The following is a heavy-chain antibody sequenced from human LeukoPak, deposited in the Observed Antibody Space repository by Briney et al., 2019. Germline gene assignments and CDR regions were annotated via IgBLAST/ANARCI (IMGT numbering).Heavy chain of an antibody. J-gene: IGHJ6*03. CDR2: IDWDDDK. D-gene: IGHD6-13*01. CDR3: AHELGYYYYMDV. V-gene: IGHV2-70*11. Sequence: SGPTLVNPTQTLTLTCTFSGFSLSTSGMCVSWIRQPPGKALEWLARIDWDDDKYYSTSLKTRLTISKDTSKNQVVLTMTNMDPVDTATYYCAHELGYYYYMDVWSKGTTVTVSS. CDR1: GFSLSTSGMC.